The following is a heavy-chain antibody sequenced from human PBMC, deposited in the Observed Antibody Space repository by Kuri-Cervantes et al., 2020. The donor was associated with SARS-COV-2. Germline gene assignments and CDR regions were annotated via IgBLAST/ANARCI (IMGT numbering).Heavy chain of an antibody. CDR2: ISSNGGST. J-gene: IGHJ4*02. V-gene: IGHV3-64D*08. CDR1: GFTFSSYA. CDR3: VKDHAAAGTTYFDY. D-gene: IGHD6-13*01. Sequence: GESLKISCAASGFTFSSYAMSWVRQAPGKGLEWVSAISSNGGSTYYADSVKGRFTISRDNSKNTLYLQMSSLRAEDTAVYYCVKDHAAAGTTYFDYWGQGTLVTVSS.